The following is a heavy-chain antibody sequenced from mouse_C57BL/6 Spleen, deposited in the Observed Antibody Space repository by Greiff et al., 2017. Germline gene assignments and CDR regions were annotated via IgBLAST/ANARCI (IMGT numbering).Heavy chain of an antibody. CDR1: GYTFTSYW. V-gene: IGHV1-64*01. Sequence: VKLQQPGAELVKPGASVKLSCKASGYTFTSYWMHWVKQRPGQGLEWIGMIHPNSGSTNYNEKFKSKATLTVDKSSSTAYMQLSSLTSEDSAVYYCARTPYYYGSSLFDYWGQGTTLTVSS. D-gene: IGHD1-1*01. CDR2: IHPNSGST. CDR3: ARTPYYYGSSLFDY. J-gene: IGHJ2*01.